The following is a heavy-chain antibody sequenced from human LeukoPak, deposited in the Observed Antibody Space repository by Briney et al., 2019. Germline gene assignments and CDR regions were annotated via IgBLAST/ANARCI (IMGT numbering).Heavy chain of an antibody. J-gene: IGHJ2*01. V-gene: IGHV4-30-4*01. CDR3: ARDCSTTSCLGSYWYFDL. D-gene: IGHD2-2*01. CDR1: GGSISCGDYY. Sequence: PSETLSLSCTVSGGSISCGDYYWSWIRQPPGKGLEWIGYIYYSGSTYYNPSLKSRVTISVDTSKNQFSLKLSSVTAADTAVYYCARDCSTTSCLGSYWYFDLWGRGTLVTVSS. CDR2: IYYSGST.